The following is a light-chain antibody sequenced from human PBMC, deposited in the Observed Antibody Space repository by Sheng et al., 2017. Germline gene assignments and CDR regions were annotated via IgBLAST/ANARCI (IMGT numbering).Light chain of an antibody. V-gene: IGLV3-1*01. CDR3: QAWDKSTETVV. Sequence: SYELTQPPSLSVSPGQTASITCSGEKLGDRYTSWYQQKAGQSPLLVIYQDNRRPSGIPERFSGYNSGNTATLTISGTQALDEAAYYCQAWDKSTETVVFGGGTKLTVL. CDR1: KLGDRY. J-gene: IGLJ2*01. CDR2: QDN.